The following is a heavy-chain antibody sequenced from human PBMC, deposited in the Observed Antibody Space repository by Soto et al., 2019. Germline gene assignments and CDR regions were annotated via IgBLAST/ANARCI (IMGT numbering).Heavy chain of an antibody. D-gene: IGHD3-10*01. CDR3: ARGSRGFGELLYPLHYYYYGMDV. V-gene: IGHV4-31*03. J-gene: IGHJ6*02. CDR2: IYYSGST. CDR1: GGSISSGGYY. Sequence: SETLSLTCTVSGGSISSGGYYWSWIRQHPGKGLEWIGYIYYSGSTYYNPSLKSRVTISVDTSKNQFSLKLSSVTAADTAVYYCARGSRGFGELLYPLHYYYYGMDVWGQGTTVTVSS.